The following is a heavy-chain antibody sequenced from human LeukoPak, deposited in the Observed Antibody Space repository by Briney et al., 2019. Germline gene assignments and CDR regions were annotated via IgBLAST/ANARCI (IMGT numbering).Heavy chain of an antibody. CDR2: IYHTGST. CDR1: GYSISSGYY. J-gene: IGHJ4*02. Sequence: SETLSLTCAVSGYSISSGYYWGWVRQAPGKGLEWIGSIYHTGSTDYNPSLKSRLTISVDMSKNQFSLNLRSVTAADTAVYYCARDKDDYVWGTYRWWGQGMLVTVSS. D-gene: IGHD3-16*02. V-gene: IGHV4-38-2*01. CDR3: ARDKDDYVWGTYRW.